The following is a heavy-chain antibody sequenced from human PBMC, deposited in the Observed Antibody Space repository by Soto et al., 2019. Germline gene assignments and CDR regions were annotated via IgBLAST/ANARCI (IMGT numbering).Heavy chain of an antibody. J-gene: IGHJ6*03. CDR3: AKPSDYDILTGFPHYYYMDV. CDR1: GFTFSNYA. Sequence: GGSLRLSCAASGFTFSNYAMSWVHQAPGKGLEWVSAISGSGGSTYYADSVKGRFTISRDNSKNTLYLQMNSLRAEDTAIYYCAKPSDYDILTGFPHYYYMDVWGKGTTVTVSS. D-gene: IGHD3-9*01. CDR2: ISGSGGST. V-gene: IGHV3-23*01.